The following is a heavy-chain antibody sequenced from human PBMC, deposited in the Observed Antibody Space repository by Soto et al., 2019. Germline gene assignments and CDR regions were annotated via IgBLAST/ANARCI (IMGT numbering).Heavy chain of an antibody. D-gene: IGHD5-18*01. V-gene: IGHV3-72*01. CDR1: GFTLGDHY. J-gene: IGHJ4*01. CDR2: SRDKAQGYSNSGGTT. Sequence: PGGSLRLSCAGSGFTLGDHYIDCVRQAPGKGLEWFVRSRDKAQGYSNSGGTTYYADSVKGRFTISRDNSKNTLHLHMSGLTTEDTAVYYCAELTWIQLWSRNCVLDYWGRGTLVTVSS. CDR3: AELTWIQLWSRNCVLDY.